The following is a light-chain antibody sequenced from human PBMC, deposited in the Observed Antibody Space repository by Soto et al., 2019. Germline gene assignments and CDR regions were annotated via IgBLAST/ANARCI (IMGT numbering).Light chain of an antibody. J-gene: IGKJ5*01. CDR2: TTS. CDR3: QQTYTLPRT. Sequence: DIQMTQSPSSLSASVGDRVTIACRASQTVSKFVNWYQQKPGKVPTLLIFTTSTLHSGVPSRFSGSGSGTEFTLTINGLQPEDFATYYCQQTYTLPRTFAQGTRLEI. CDR1: QTVSKF. V-gene: IGKV1-39*01.